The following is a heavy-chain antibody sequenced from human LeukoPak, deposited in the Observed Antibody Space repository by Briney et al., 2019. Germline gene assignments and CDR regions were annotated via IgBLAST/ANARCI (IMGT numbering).Heavy chain of an antibody. Sequence: SETLSLTCTVSGGSISNYYWSWIRQPAGKGLEWIGRVFASGSPHYNPSLESRVTMSLDASKNQFSLKVNSVTAADTAVYYCARSRDPDSSGLFDYWGQGTLVTVSS. J-gene: IGHJ4*02. CDR3: ARSRDPDSSGLFDY. D-gene: IGHD3-22*01. CDR2: VFASGSP. V-gene: IGHV4-4*07. CDR1: GGSISNYY.